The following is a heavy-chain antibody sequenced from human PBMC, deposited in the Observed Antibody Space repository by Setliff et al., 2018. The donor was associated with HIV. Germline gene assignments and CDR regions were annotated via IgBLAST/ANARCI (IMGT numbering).Heavy chain of an antibody. CDR2: ISPNSGGT. D-gene: IGHD3-9*01. CDR1: GFIFTHYY. CDR3: ARDRGYFDWLSSGAFDI. J-gene: IGHJ3*02. Sequence: ASVKVSCKASGFIFTHYYIHWVRQAPGQGLEWMGRISPNSGGTQFAQKFQGRVALTRDTSISTAYMELSGLRSEDTAVYYCARDRGYFDWLSSGAFDIWGQGTMVTVSS. V-gene: IGHV1-2*06.